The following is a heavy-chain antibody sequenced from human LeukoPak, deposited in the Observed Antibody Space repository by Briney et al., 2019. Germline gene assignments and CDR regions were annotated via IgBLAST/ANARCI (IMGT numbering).Heavy chain of an antibody. Sequence: SETLSLTCTVSGGSISSSSYYWGWIRQPPGKGLEWIGSIYYSGSTYYNPSLKSRVTISVDTSKNQFSLKLSSVTAADTAVYYCARGRGHIVVVTALETKNFDYWGQGTLVTVSS. J-gene: IGHJ4*02. V-gene: IGHV4-39*01. CDR1: GGSISSSSYY. CDR3: ARGRGHIVVVTALETKNFDY. D-gene: IGHD2-21*02. CDR2: IYYSGST.